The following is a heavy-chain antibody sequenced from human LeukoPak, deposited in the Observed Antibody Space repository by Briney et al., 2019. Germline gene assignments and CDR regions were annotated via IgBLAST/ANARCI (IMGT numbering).Heavy chain of an antibody. D-gene: IGHD6-6*01. V-gene: IGHV1-2*02. J-gene: IGHJ4*02. Sequence: ASVKVSCKASGYTFTGYYMHWVRQAPGQGLEWMGWINPNSGGTNYAQKFQGRVTMTRDTSISTAYMELSRLRSDDTAVYYCARDPGSIAARRQPKGPFDYWGQGTLVTVSS. CDR1: GYTFTGYY. CDR2: INPNSGGT. CDR3: ARDPGSIAARRQPKGPFDY.